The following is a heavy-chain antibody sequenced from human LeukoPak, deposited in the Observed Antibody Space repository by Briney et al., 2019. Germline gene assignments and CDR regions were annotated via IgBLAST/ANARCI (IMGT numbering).Heavy chain of an antibody. V-gene: IGHV3-33*01. CDR1: EFTFSRYA. CDR2: LWYDGTNQ. J-gene: IGHJ4*02. Sequence: GGSLRLSCAASEFTFSRYAMHWVRQAPGKGLEWLAGLWYDGTNQYYEDSVKGRFAISRDNAKNSLYLQMNSLRAEDMSEYYCARDGYYDSTDLDYWGQGTLVTVSS. D-gene: IGHD3-22*01. CDR3: ARDGYYDSTDLDY.